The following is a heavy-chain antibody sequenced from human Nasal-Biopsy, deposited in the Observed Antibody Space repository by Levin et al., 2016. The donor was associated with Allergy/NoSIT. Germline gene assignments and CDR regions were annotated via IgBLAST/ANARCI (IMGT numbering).Heavy chain of an antibody. V-gene: IGHV3-7*02. Sequence: GESLKISCAASEFAFNTFWMAWVRQAPGKGLEWVANTNQDASQKYYLDSVKGRFTISRDNAKNSLYLQMNSLRTEDTAVYYCATYCGGDCYKLAYWGQGTLVTVSS. CDR3: ATYCGGDCYKLAY. CDR1: EFAFNTFW. J-gene: IGHJ4*02. D-gene: IGHD2-21*02. CDR2: TNQDASQK.